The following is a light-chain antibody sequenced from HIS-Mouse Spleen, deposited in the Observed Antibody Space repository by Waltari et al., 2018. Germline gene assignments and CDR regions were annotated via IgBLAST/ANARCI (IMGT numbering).Light chain of an antibody. CDR1: SSDVGSYNL. Sequence: QSALTQPASVSGSPGQSITISCTGTSSDVGSYNLVSWYQQHPGKAPKLMIYEGSQRASGVSNRVSGSKSGNTASLTISGLQAEDEADYYCCSYAGSSTPLRVFGGGTKLTVL. J-gene: IGLJ3*02. CDR3: CSYAGSSTPLRV. CDR2: EGS. V-gene: IGLV2-23*01.